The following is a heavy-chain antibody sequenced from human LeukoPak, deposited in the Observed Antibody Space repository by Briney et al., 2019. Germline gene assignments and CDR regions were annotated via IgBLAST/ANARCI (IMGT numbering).Heavy chain of an antibody. J-gene: IGHJ4*02. Sequence: GGSLRLSCAASGFTFSSYWMTWVRQGPGKGLEWVAKIKPDGSLIYYVDSVKGRFTISRDNAKNSLYLQMNSLRAEDTAVYYCAKWELYSGFYYIDYWGQGTLATVSS. CDR3: AKWELYSGFYYIDY. CDR1: GFTFSSYW. V-gene: IGHV3-7*01. D-gene: IGHD1-26*01. CDR2: IKPDGSLI.